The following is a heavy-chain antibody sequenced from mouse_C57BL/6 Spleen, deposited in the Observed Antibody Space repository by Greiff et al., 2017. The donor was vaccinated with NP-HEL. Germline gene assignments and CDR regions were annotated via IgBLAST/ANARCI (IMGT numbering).Heavy chain of an antibody. V-gene: IGHV2-2*01. Sequence: QVQLKQPGPGLVQPSQSLSITCTVSGFSLTSYGVHWVRQSPGKGLKWLGVIWSGGSTDYNAAFISRLSISKDNSKSQVFFKMNSLQADDTAIYYCARNDGYSFAYWGQGTLVTVSA. J-gene: IGHJ3*01. CDR3: ARNDGYSFAY. CDR1: GFSLTSYG. CDR2: IWSGGST. D-gene: IGHD2-3*01.